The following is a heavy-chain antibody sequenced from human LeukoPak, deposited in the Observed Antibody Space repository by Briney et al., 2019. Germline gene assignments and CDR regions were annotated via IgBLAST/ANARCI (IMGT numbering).Heavy chain of an antibody. CDR2: TYYRSKLYN. V-gene: IGHV6-1*01. J-gene: IGHJ6*02. Sequence: SQTLSLTCALSGDIVSSNSAAWNWIRQSPSRGLEWLGRTYYRSKLYNDYAVSVKSRITINPDTSKNRFSLQLNSVTPEDTAVYYCARAREGSDSFYGMDVWGQGTTVTVSS. D-gene: IGHD3-9*01. CDR3: ARAREGSDSFYGMDV. CDR1: GDIVSSNSAA.